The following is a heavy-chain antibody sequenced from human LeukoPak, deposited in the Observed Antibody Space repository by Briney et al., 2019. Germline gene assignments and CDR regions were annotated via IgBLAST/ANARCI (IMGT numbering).Heavy chain of an antibody. Sequence: GASVKVSCKASGGTFSSYAISWVRQATGQGLEWMGWINPNSGGTNYAQKFQGRVTMTRDTSISTAYMELSRLRSDDTAAYYCARERYYCSSTSCYSTVDAFDIWGQGTMVTVSS. CDR1: GGTFSSYA. V-gene: IGHV1-2*02. D-gene: IGHD2-2*01. J-gene: IGHJ3*02. CDR3: ARERYYCSSTSCYSTVDAFDI. CDR2: INPNSGGT.